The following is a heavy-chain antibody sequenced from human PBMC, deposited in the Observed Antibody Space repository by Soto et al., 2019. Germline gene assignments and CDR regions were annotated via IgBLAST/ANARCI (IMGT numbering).Heavy chain of an antibody. CDR1: GFTVSSNY. D-gene: IGHD3-22*01. J-gene: IGHJ6*02. CDR2: IYSGGST. Sequence: PRLSCAASGFTVSSNYMSWVRQAPGKGLEWVSVIYSGGSTYYADSVKGRFTISRDNSNNTLYLQMNSLRAEDTAVYYCAREYYYDSSGYPAHGMDVWGQGTTVTVSS. V-gene: IGHV3-53*01. CDR3: AREYYYDSSGYPAHGMDV.